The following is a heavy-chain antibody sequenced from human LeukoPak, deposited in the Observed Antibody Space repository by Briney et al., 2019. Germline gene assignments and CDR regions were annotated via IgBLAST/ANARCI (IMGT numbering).Heavy chain of an antibody. CDR1: GYTFTNYG. CDR3: ARSGLGTITAGPFNY. Sequence: GASVKVSCKASGYTFTNYGITWVRQAPGQGLEWIGWISGYQGSTKYAQNFQGRVTMTIDTSTSTAYMDLRSLRSDDTAIYFCARSGLGTITAGPFNYWGQGTLVAVSS. J-gene: IGHJ4*02. D-gene: IGHD5-24*01. CDR2: ISGYQGST. V-gene: IGHV1-18*01.